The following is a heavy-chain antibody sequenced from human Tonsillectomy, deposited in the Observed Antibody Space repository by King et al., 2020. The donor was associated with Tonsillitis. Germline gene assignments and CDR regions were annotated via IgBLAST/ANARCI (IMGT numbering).Heavy chain of an antibody. CDR1: GGSISSSYY. J-gene: IGHJ4*02. D-gene: IGHD3-9*01. CDR3: ARRPYDILTGGFDY. CDR2: IYYSGST. Sequence: LQLQESGPGLVKPSETLSLTCSVSGGSISSSYYWGWIRQPPGKGLEWIGSIYYSGSTYYSPSLKSRVTISVDTSKYQFSLKLSSMTAADTAVYYCARRPYDILTGGFDYWGQGTLVTVSS. V-gene: IGHV4-39*01.